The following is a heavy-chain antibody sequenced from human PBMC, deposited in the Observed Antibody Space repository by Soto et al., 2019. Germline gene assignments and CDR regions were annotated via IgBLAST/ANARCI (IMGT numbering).Heavy chain of an antibody. D-gene: IGHD6-6*01. J-gene: IGHJ6*02. V-gene: IGHV3-21*01. CDR2: ISSSSSYI. Sequence: EVQLVESGGGLVKPGGSLRLSCAASGFTFSSYSMNWVRQAPGKGLEWVSSISSSSSYIYYADSVKGRFTISRDNAKNSLYLQMNSLRAEDTAVYYCARSLRVEYSSSYYYYGMDVWGQGTTVTVSS. CDR1: GFTFSSYS. CDR3: ARSLRVEYSSSYYYYGMDV.